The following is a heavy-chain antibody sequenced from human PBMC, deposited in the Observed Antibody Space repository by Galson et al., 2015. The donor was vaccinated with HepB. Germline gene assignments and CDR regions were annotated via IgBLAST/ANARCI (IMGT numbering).Heavy chain of an antibody. V-gene: IGHV3-30*18. CDR3: AKDPMRIFWSATTPQNYFYYGMDV. CDR2: ISYDGGKT. CDR1: GFTFSSYG. Sequence: SLRLSCAASGFTFSSYGMHWVRQAPGKGLEWVAVISYDGGKTFYADSVKGRFTISRDNSKNTLYLQMNSLRAEDSAVYYCAKDPMRIFWSATTPQNYFYYGMDVWGQGTTVTVSS. D-gene: IGHD3-3*01. J-gene: IGHJ6*02.